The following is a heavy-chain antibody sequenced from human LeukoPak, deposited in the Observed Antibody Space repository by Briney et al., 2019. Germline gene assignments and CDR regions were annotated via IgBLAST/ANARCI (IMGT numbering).Heavy chain of an antibody. CDR3: ARSSTSLHSWFDP. Sequence: PGESLKISCKGSGYSFTSYWIGWVRQMPGKGREWMGIIYPGDSDTRYSPSFQGQVTISADKSISTAYLQWSSLKASDTAMYYCARSSTSLHSWFDPWGQGTLVTVSS. CDR2: IYPGDSDT. D-gene: IGHD2-2*01. J-gene: IGHJ5*02. CDR1: GYSFTSYW. V-gene: IGHV5-51*01.